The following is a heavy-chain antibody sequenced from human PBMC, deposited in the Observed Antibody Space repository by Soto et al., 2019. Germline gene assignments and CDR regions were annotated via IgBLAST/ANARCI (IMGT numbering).Heavy chain of an antibody. CDR1: GGSFSGYY. CDR3: ARAELELLSVREYYYHYGMDV. D-gene: IGHD1-7*01. Sequence: SETRSLTCAVYGGSFSGYYWSWIRQPPGKGLEWIGEINHSGSTNYNPSLKSRVTISVDTSKNQFSLKLSSVTAADTAVYYCARAELELLSVREYYYHYGMDVWGQGTTVTVSS. V-gene: IGHV4-34*01. J-gene: IGHJ6*02. CDR2: INHSGST.